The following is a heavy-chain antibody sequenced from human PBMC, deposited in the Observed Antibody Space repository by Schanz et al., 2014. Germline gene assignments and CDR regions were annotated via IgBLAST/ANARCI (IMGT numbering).Heavy chain of an antibody. V-gene: IGHV3-21*01. J-gene: IGHJ4*02. CDR2: ISSTSSYI. D-gene: IGHD6-6*01. CDR3: VPMSIAAH. Sequence: EVQLLESGGGLVQPGGSLRLSCAVSGFTFSSYAMSWVRQAPGKGLEWVSSISSTSSYIFYADSVKGRFTISRDNAKNSLYLQMNSLRAEDTAVYYCVPMSIAAHWGQGTLVTVSS. CDR1: GFTFSSYA.